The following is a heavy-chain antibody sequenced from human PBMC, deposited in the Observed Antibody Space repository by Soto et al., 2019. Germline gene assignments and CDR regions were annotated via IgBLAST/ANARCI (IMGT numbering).Heavy chain of an antibody. V-gene: IGHV3-30-3*01. CDR2: ISYDGSNK. Sequence: QVQLVESGGGVVQPGRSLRLSCAASGFTFSSYAMHWVRQAPGKGLEWVAVISYDGSNKYYADSVKGRFTISRDNSKNTLYLQMYSLRAEDTAVYYCARAVAIAARLDYWGQGTLVTVSS. J-gene: IGHJ4*02. CDR3: ARAVAIAARLDY. D-gene: IGHD6-6*01. CDR1: GFTFSSYA.